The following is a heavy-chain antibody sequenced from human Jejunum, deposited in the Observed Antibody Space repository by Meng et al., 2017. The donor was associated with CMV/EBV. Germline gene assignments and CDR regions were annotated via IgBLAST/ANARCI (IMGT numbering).Heavy chain of an antibody. D-gene: IGHD5-24*01. CDR3: ASHKDGYNPFDY. Sequence: EGRLVESGGGLVKPGGSLRLSCAASGLPFNSYSMNWVRQAPGKGLEWVSSISSTNGDIYYADSVKGRFTISRDNAKNSLYLQMNNLRVEDTAVYYCASHKDGYNPFDYWGQGTLVTVSS. V-gene: IGHV3-21*01. J-gene: IGHJ4*02. CDR2: ISSTNGDI. CDR1: GLPFNSYS.